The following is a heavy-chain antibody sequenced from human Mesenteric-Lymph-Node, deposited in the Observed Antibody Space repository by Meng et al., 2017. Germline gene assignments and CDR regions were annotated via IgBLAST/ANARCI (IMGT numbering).Heavy chain of an antibody. J-gene: IGHJ6*02. CDR3: ARGSGIIMVRGTYYYYALDV. CDR2: IYTSGST. CDR1: NYSISSGLY. V-gene: IGHV4-4*07. D-gene: IGHD3-10*01. Sequence: SETLSLTCTVSNYSISSGLYWGWIRQPAGKGLEWIGSIYTSGSTNYNPSLKSRVTMSVDTSKNQFSLKLSTVTAADTAVYYCARGSGIIMVRGTYYYYALDVWGQGTTVTVSS.